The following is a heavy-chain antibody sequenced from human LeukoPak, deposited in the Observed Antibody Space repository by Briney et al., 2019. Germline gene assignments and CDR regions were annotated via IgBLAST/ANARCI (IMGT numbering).Heavy chain of an antibody. CDR3: ARDFGRTSDWQPRLYYGMDV. CDR1: GFTFKSYT. J-gene: IGHJ6*02. D-gene: IGHD2-2*01. V-gene: IGHV3-21*01. CDR2: INSSLSYI. Sequence: GGSLRLSCAASGFTFKSYTMNWVRQAPGKGLEWGSSINSSLSYISYADSVKGRFTIPREKAKNSLSLHMNSLRAEDTAVYYCARDFGRTSDWQPRLYYGMDVWGQGTTVTVSS.